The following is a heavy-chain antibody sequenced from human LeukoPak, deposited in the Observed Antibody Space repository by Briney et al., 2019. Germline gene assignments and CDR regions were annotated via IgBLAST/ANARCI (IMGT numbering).Heavy chain of an antibody. CDR3: ARTSGAYGYQYYFDY. Sequence: GASVKVSCKASGYTFTGYYMHWVRQAPGQGLEWMGWINPNSGGTNYAQKFQGRVTMTRDTSISTAYMELSRLRPDDTAVYYCARTSGAYGYQYYFDYWGQGTLVTVSS. J-gene: IGHJ4*02. CDR2: INPNSGGT. V-gene: IGHV1-2*02. CDR1: GYTFTGYY. D-gene: IGHD1-26*01.